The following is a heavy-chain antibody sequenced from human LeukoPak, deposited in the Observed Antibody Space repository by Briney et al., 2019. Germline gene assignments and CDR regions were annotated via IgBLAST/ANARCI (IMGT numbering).Heavy chain of an antibody. CDR2: ISSSGGST. Sequence: GGSLRLSCAASGFTFSSYGMSWVRQAPGKGLEYVSAISSSGGSTYYANSVKGRFTISRDNAKNTLYMQMGSLRAQDMAVYYCARGVHLRILPASYIDVCGKGPTVTVSS. J-gene: IGHJ6*03. CDR1: GFTFSSYG. D-gene: IGHD2-15*01. CDR3: ARGVHLRILPASYIDV. V-gene: IGHV3-64*01.